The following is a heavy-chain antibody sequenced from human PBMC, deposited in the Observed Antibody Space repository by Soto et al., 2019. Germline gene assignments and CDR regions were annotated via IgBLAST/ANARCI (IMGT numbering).Heavy chain of an antibody. D-gene: IGHD6-6*01. CDR2: ISYDGSNK. CDR1: GFTFSSYG. V-gene: IGHV3-30*18. Sequence: GGALRLSCAASGFTFSSYGMHWVRHAPGKGLEWVAVISYDGSNKYYADSVKGRFTISRDNSKNTLYLQMNSLRAEDTAVYYCAKDHGSSSSLDYWGQGTLVTVSS. CDR3: AKDHGSSSSLDY. J-gene: IGHJ4*02.